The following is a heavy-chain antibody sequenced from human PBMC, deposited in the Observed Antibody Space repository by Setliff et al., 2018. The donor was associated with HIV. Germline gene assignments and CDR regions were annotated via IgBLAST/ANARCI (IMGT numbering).Heavy chain of an antibody. V-gene: IGHV1-46*01. CDR3: ASAGAWQRNALDI. Sequence: ASVKVSCKPSGYSLTNHYMHWVRQAPGQGLEWMGVINPTGGSTRNTQKFQGRVAMTRDTSTSTVYTELSSLRSEDTAVYYCASAGAWQRNALDIWGQGTMVTVSS. D-gene: IGHD5-12*01. J-gene: IGHJ3*02. CDR1: GYSLTNHY. CDR2: INPTGGST.